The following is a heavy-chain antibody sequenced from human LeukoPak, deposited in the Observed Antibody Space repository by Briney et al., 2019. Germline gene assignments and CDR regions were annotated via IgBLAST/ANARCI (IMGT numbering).Heavy chain of an antibody. CDR2: ISGSGGST. V-gene: IGHV3-23*01. D-gene: IGHD2-15*01. Sequence: PGGSLRLSCAASGFTFSSYAMSWVRQAPGKGLEWVSAISGSGGSTYYADSVKGRFTISRDNSKNTLYLQMNSLRAEDTAVYYCANRDIVVVVAVTDDYWGQGTLVTVSS. J-gene: IGHJ4*02. CDR1: GFTFSSYA. CDR3: ANRDIVVVVAVTDDY.